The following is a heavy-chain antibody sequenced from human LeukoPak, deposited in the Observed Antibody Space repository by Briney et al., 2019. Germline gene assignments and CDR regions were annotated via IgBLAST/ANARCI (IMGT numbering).Heavy chain of an antibody. J-gene: IGHJ5*02. Sequence: ASVKVSCKASGGTFSSYAISWGRQAPGQGLEWMGGIIPIFGTANYAQKFQGRVTITADESTSTAYMELSSLRSEDTAVYYCARGIHCTNGVCYTGESWFDPWGQGTLVTVSS. CDR2: IIPIFGTA. D-gene: IGHD2-8*01. V-gene: IGHV1-69*13. CDR3: ARGIHCTNGVCYTGESWFDP. CDR1: GGTFSSYA.